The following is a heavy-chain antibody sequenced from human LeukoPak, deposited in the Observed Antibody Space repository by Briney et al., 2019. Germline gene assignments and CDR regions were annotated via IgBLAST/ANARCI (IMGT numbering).Heavy chain of an antibody. V-gene: IGHV3-30*04. CDR2: ISYDGSNK. D-gene: IGHD2-2*01. CDR1: GFTFSSYA. J-gene: IGHJ6*02. Sequence: PGRSLRLSCAASGFTFSSYAMHWVRQAPGKGLEWVAVISYDGSNKYYADSVKGRFTISRDNSKNTLYLQMNSLRAEDTAVYYCARGRLARSTSAAKKKTYYYYGMDVWGQGTTVTVSS. CDR3: ARGRLARSTSAAKKKTYYYYGMDV.